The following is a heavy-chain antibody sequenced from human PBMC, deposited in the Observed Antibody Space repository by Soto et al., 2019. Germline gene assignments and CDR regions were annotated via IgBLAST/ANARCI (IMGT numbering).Heavy chain of an antibody. V-gene: IGHV1-69*02. CDR3: ASYSIAARPGVLGAFDI. CDR2: IIPILGIA. Sequence: ASVKVSCKASGGTFSSYTISWVRQAPGQGLEWMGRIIPILGIANYAQKFQGRVTITADKSTSTAYMELSSLRSEDTAVYYCASYSIAARPGVLGAFDIWGQGTMVTVSS. J-gene: IGHJ3*02. D-gene: IGHD6-6*01. CDR1: GGTFSSYT.